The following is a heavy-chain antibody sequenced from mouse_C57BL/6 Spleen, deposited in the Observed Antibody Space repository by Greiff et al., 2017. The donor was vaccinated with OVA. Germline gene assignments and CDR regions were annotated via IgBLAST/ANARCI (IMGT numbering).Heavy chain of an antibody. V-gene: IGHV1-18*01. D-gene: IGHD1-1*01. Sequence: EVQLQQSGPELVKPGASVKIPCKASGYTFTDYNMDWVKQSHGKSLEWIGDINPNNGGTIYNQKFKGKATLTVDKSSSTAYMELRSLTSEYTAVYYSTKGSFCSIYRYCYFDVWGTGTTVTVSS. J-gene: IGHJ1*03. CDR3: TKGSFCSIYRYCYFDV. CDR2: INPNNGGT. CDR1: GYTFTDYN.